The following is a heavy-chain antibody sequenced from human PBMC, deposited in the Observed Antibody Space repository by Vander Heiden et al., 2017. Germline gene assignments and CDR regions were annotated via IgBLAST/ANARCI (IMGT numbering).Heavy chain of an antibody. V-gene: IGHV3-11*01. CDR3: ARMYSSSWSYFDY. Sequence: QVQLVESGGGLVKPSGSLRLSCAASGFSFSDYYMSWIRQTPGKGLEWLSYISSSRTTIDYADSVKGRFTISRDNAQNSLFLQMNSLSPEDTAVYYCARMYSSSWSYFDYWGQGTLVTVSS. D-gene: IGHD6-13*01. J-gene: IGHJ4*02. CDR2: ISSSRTTI. CDR1: GFSFSDYY.